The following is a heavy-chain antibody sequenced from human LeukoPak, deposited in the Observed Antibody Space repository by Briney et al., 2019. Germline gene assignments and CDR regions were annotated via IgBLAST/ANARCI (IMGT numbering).Heavy chain of an antibody. CDR1: GFTFSSYA. CDR2: ISYDESNE. V-gene: IGHV3-30*04. D-gene: IGHD4-11*01. CDR3: ARDSFRYSNYTVY. Sequence: PGRSLRLSCAASGFTFSSYAMHWVRQAPGKGLEWVAVISYDESNENYADSVKGRFTISRDNSKNTLYLQMNSLRVEDTAVYYCARDSFRYSNYTVYWGQGTLVTVSS. J-gene: IGHJ4*02.